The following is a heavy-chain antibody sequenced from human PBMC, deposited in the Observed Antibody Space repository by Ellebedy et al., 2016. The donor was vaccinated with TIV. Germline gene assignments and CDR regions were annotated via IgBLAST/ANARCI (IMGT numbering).Heavy chain of an antibody. D-gene: IGHD5-18*01. CDR2: ISRSGGST. V-gene: IGHV3-23*01. J-gene: IGHJ4*02. CDR3: AKGVADTAMEKAIDY. Sequence: GESLKISCAASGFTFSNYAINWVRQAPGKGLEWVSGISRSGGSTYYADSVKGRFTISRDNSKNTLGLQMNSLRAEDTALYYCAKGVADTAMEKAIDYWGQGTLVTVSS. CDR1: GFTFSNYA.